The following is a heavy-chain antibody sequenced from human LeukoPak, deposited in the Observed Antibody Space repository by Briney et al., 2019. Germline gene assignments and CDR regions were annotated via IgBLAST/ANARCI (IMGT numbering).Heavy chain of an antibody. D-gene: IGHD1-7*01. CDR2: INPNSGGT. Sequence: ASVKVSCKASGYTFTGYYMHWVRQAPGQGLEWMGWINPNSGGTNYAQKFQGRVTMTRDTSISTAYMELSRLSFDDTAVYYCARFLIGTKFYFDYWGQGTLVTVSS. CDR3: ARFLIGTKFYFDY. J-gene: IGHJ4*02. V-gene: IGHV1-2*02. CDR1: GYTFTGYY.